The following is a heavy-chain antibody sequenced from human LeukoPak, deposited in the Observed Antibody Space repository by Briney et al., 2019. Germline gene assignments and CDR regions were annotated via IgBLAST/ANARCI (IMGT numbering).Heavy chain of an antibody. CDR1: GYTFTGYY. J-gene: IGHJ4*02. CDR2: INPNSGGT. Sequence: ASVKVSCKASGYTFTGYYMHWVRQAPGQGLEWMGWINPNSGGTNYAQKFQGRVTMTRDTSISTAYMELSRLRSDDTAVYYCARQTYYYDSSGYYGYWGQGTLVTVSS. D-gene: IGHD3-22*01. V-gene: IGHV1-2*02. CDR3: ARQTYYYDSSGYYGY.